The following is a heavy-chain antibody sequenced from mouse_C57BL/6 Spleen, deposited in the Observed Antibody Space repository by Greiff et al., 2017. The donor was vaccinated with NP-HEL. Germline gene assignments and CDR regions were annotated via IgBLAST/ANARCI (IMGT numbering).Heavy chain of an antibody. J-gene: IGHJ3*01. V-gene: IGHV5-4*01. Sequence: EVQGVESGGGLVKPGGSLKLSCAASGFTFSSYAMSWVRQTPEKRLEWVATISDGGSYTYYPDNVKGRFTISRDNAKNNLYLQMSHLKSEDTAMYYCARDAYYGYPWFAYWGQGTLVTVSA. CDR2: ISDGGSYT. CDR1: GFTFSSYA. CDR3: ARDAYYGYPWFAY. D-gene: IGHD2-9*01.